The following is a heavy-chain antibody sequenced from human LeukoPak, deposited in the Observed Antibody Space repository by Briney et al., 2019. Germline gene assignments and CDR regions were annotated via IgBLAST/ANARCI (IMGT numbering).Heavy chain of an antibody. CDR1: GFTFSSYA. D-gene: IGHD5-12*01. J-gene: IGHJ4*02. CDR2: ISYDGSNK. CDR3: VRDSGYLFDY. V-gene: IGHV3-30-3*01. Sequence: PGGSLRLSCAASGFTFSSYAMHWVRQAPGKGLEWVAVISYDGSNKYYADSVKGRFTISRDNSKNSLYLQMNSLRAEDTAVYHCVRDSGYLFDYWGQGTLVTVSS.